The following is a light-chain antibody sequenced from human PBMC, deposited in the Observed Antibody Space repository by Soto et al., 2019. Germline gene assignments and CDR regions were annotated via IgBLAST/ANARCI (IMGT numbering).Light chain of an antibody. J-gene: IGKJ3*01. CDR3: QKYDRAPFT. Sequence: DIQMTQSPSSLSVSVGDRVTITCRASQDIRNYLAWYQQEPGKVPKLLIYAASTLQSGVPSRFSGSGSGTDFTLTINSLQPEDIATYYCQKYDRAPFTFGPGTKVDIK. CDR1: QDIRNY. CDR2: AAS. V-gene: IGKV1-27*01.